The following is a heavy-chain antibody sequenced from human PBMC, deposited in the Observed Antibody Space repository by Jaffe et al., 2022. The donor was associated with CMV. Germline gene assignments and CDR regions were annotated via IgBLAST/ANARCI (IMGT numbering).Heavy chain of an antibody. CDR3: ARQAVFSGGWLGRRAPSEYYFDS. CDR1: GGSISNHF. V-gene: IGHV4-59*08. Sequence: QVQLQESGPGLLKPSETLSLTCTVSGGSISNHFWSWIRQSPGKGLEWIGHVDDTGNTNYNPSLKSRVIILRDTSRKQLSLRLSFMTAADTARYYCARQAVFSGGWLGRRAPSEYYFDSWGQGTLVIVSA. J-gene: IGHJ4*02. CDR2: VDDTGNT. D-gene: IGHD6-19*01.